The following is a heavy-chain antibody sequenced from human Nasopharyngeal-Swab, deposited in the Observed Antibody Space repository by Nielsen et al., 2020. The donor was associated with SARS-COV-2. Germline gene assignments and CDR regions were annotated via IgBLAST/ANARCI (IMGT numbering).Heavy chain of an antibody. J-gene: IGHJ3*02. D-gene: IGHD2-8*01. Sequence: GGSLRLSCAASGFTFSDYAMHWVRQAPGKGLEWVSAISGSGTTYYADSVKGRFTISRDNSKNTLSLQMNSLRAEDTAVYYCAKGDTNGANDAFDIWGQGTMVTVSS. CDR2: ISGSGTT. CDR1: GFTFSDYA. CDR3: AKGDTNGANDAFDI. V-gene: IGHV3-23*01.